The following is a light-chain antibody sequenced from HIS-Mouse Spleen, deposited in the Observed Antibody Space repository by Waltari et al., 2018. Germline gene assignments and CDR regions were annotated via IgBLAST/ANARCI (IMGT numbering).Light chain of an antibody. CDR3: YSTDSSGNHRV. CDR1: ALPKKY. J-gene: IGLJ2*01. CDR2: SDS. Sequence: SYELTQPPSVSVSPGQTARITCSGDALPKKYAYWYQQKSGQAPVLVIYSDSKRPSGIPGRFSGSSTGTMATLTISGAQVEEEADYYCYSTDSSGNHRVFGGGTKLTVL. V-gene: IGLV3-10*01.